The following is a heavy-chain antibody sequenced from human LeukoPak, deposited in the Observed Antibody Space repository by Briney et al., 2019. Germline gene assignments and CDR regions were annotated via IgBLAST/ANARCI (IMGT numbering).Heavy chain of an antibody. CDR2: MYYSGST. J-gene: IGHJ5*02. CDR3: ARPYYYDSRVDP. D-gene: IGHD3-22*01. Sequence: SQTLSLTCTVSGGSISSGDYYWSWIRQPPGKGLEWIAYMYYSGSTYYNPSLKSRVTMSADTSKNQLSLKLSSVTAADTAVYYCARPYYYDSRVDPWGQGILVTVSS. CDR1: GGSISSGDYY. V-gene: IGHV4-30-4*01.